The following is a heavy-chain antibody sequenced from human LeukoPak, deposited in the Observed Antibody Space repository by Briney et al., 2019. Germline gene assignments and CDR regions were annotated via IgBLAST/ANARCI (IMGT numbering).Heavy chain of an antibody. V-gene: IGHV3-74*01. D-gene: IGHD3-10*01. CDR3: ARDVGGSGSH. CDR1: GFTFSSYW. CDR2: INEHGSTT. Sequence: PGGSLRLSCAASGFTFSSYWMHWVRQVPGEGLVWVSRINEHGSTTDYADSVKDRFTISRDNAKNTLYLQMNSPRVEDTAVYYCARDVGGSGSHWGQGTLVTVSS. J-gene: IGHJ4*02.